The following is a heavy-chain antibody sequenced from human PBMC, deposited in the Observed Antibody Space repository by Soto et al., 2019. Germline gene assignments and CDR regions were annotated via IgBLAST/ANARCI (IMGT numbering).Heavy chain of an antibody. CDR3: ARLDTAMVPGYVDY. Sequence: SDTLSLTCTVSGGSISSGGYYWSWIRQHPGKGLEWIGYIYYSGSTYYNPSLKSRVTISVDTSKNQFSLKLSSVTAADTAVYDCARLDTAMVPGYVDYWGQGTLVT. J-gene: IGHJ4*02. CDR2: IYYSGST. D-gene: IGHD5-18*01. V-gene: IGHV4-31*03. CDR1: GGSISSGGYY.